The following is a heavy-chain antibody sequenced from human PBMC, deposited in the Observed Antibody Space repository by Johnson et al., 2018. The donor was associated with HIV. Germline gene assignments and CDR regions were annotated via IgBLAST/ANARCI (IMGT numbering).Heavy chain of an antibody. J-gene: IGHJ3*01. Sequence: VQLVESGGGLVQPGGSLRLSCAASGFIFSSHAMTWLRQAPGKGLAWVSAISASGGRTFYADSVKGRFTVSRDKSKNTVFRQMDSLRAEDTAVYYCAREKSVWGASDAFDVWGLGTMVTVSS. CDR3: AREKSVWGASDAFDV. D-gene: IGHD3-10*02. CDR2: ISASGGRT. V-gene: IGHV3-23*04. CDR1: GFIFSSHA.